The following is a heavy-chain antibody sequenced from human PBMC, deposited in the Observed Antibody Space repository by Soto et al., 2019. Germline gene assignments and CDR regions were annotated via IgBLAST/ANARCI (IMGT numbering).Heavy chain of an antibody. CDR3: VKYRWSPTYSLGWFLFHY. CDR1: GFTFNSYA. V-gene: IGHV3-23*01. J-gene: IGHJ4*02. D-gene: IGHD6-19*01. Sequence: GGSLRLSCAASGFTFNSYAMGWIRQAPGRGLEWVSAISAGGGSTYYADTAKGRFTISRDNSKNTLYLHMNSLKDEDTAVYFCVKYRWSPTYSLGWFLFHYWGQGALVTVSS. CDR2: ISAGGGST.